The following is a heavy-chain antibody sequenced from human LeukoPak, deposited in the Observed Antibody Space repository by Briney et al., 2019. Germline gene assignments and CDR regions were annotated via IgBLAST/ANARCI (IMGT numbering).Heavy chain of an antibody. J-gene: IGHJ4*02. D-gene: IGHD2-8*02. V-gene: IGHV3-53*01. CDR3: ASHYCSAGSCYFDG. Sequence: AGGSLRLSCVVSGFSISYNYMSWVRQAPGKGLEWVSVIYSAGDSYYGDAVKGRFIISKDNSKNTVYLQMNGLRPEDTAVYYCASHYCSAGSCYFDGWGQGTLVTVSS. CDR2: IYSAGDS. CDR1: GFSISYNY.